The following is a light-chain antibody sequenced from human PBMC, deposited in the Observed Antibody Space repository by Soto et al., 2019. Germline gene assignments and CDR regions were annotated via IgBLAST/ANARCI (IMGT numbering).Light chain of an antibody. CDR1: QSVSSY. J-gene: IGKJ1*01. V-gene: IGKV3-11*01. CDR2: DAS. CDR3: QQRSNWPWK. Sequence: EIVLTQSPGTLSLSPGERATLSCRASQSVSSYLAWYQQKPGQAPRLLIYDASTRATGISARFSGSGSGTDFTLTISSLEPEDFAVYYCQQRSNWPWKFGQGTKVEVK.